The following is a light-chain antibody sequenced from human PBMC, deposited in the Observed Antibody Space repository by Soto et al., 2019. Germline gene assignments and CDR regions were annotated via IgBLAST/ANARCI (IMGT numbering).Light chain of an antibody. CDR1: QSISSY. J-gene: IGKJ5*01. CDR3: QQSYSTLSIT. V-gene: IGKV1-39*01. Sequence: DIQLTQSPSSLSTSKGATVTITCRASQSISSYLNWYQQKPGKAPKLLIYAASSLQSGVPSRFSGSGSGTDFTLTISSLQPEDFATYYCQQSYSTLSITFGQGTRLEI. CDR2: AAS.